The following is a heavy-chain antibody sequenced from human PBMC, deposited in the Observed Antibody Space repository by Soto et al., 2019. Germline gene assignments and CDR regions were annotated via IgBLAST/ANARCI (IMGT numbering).Heavy chain of an antibody. CDR2: INSDGSRT. D-gene: IGHD1-26*01. Sequence: EVQLVESGGGLVQPGGSWSLSFEASKFTFSIYWLTWFRQAQGRGLMWFSRINSDGSRTTYADSVKGRFTISRDNAKNTLFLQMNSLRAEDSAVYYCVRVATGSSDWSDPWGQGTLVTVSS. V-gene: IGHV3-74*01. CDR1: KFTFSIYW. J-gene: IGHJ5*02. CDR3: VRVATGSSDWSDP.